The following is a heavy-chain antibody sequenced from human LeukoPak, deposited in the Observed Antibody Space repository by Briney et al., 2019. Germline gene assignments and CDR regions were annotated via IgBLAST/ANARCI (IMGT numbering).Heavy chain of an antibody. J-gene: IGHJ4*02. Sequence: PGGSLRLSCVASGFTLSPYWMYWVRQAPGKGLVWVSRINSDGSGTTYADSVKGRFTISRDNAKNTLYLQMNSLRAEDTAVYYCARGGSGSLDYWGQGTLVTVTS. CDR1: GFTLSPYW. CDR3: ARGGSGSLDY. V-gene: IGHV3-74*01. CDR2: INSDGSGT. D-gene: IGHD3-10*01.